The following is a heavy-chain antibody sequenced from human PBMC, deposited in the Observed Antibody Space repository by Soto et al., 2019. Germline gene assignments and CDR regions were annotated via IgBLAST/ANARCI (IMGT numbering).Heavy chain of an antibody. D-gene: IGHD3-22*01. Sequence: QVQLVQSGAEVKKPGASVKVSCKASGYTFTSYGISWVRQAPGQGLEWMGWISAYNGNTNYAQKLQGRVTMTTDTSTSTAYMELRSLRSDDTAVYYCARDHPPEVLTYYYDSSGRDDYWGQGTLVTVSS. J-gene: IGHJ4*02. CDR3: ARDHPPEVLTYYYDSSGRDDY. CDR2: ISAYNGNT. CDR1: GYTFTSYG. V-gene: IGHV1-18*01.